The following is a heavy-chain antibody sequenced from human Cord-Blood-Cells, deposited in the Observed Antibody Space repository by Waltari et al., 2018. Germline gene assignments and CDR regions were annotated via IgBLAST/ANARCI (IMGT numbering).Heavy chain of an antibody. CDR2: FDPEDGET. Sequence: QVQLVQSGAEVKKLGASVKVSGKVSGYTLTALSMHWVRQAPGTGLEWMGGFDPEDGETIYAQKFQGRVTMTEDTSTDTAYMELSSLRSEDTAVYYCATLARIAVAFDIWGQGTMVTVSS. D-gene: IGHD6-19*01. J-gene: IGHJ3*02. CDR3: ATLARIAVAFDI. CDR1: GYTLTALS. V-gene: IGHV1-24*01.